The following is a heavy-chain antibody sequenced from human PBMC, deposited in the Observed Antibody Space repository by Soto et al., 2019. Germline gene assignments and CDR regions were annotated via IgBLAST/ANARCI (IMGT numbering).Heavy chain of an antibody. CDR3: ARGSVPSRARTWIQLRSLGYYFDY. D-gene: IGHD5-18*01. J-gene: IGHJ4*02. CDR2: INPNSGGT. Sequence: ASVKVSCKASGYTFTGYYMHWVRQAPGQGLEWMGWINPNSGGTNYAQKFQGRVTMTRDTSISTAYMELSRLRSDDQAVYYCARGSVPSRARTWIQLRSLGYYFDYWGQGTLVTVSS. CDR1: GYTFTGYY. V-gene: IGHV1-2*02.